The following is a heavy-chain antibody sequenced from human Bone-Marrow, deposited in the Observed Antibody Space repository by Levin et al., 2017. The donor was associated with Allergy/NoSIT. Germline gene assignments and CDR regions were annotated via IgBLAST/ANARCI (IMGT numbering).Heavy chain of an antibody. V-gene: IGHV1-69*04. CDR2: IIPILGLP. D-gene: IGHD5-12*01. J-gene: IGHJ4*02. Sequence: AASVKVSCKASGGTFSRFAISWVRQAPGQGLQWMGRIIPILGLPDYAQSFQDRITITADRSASTAFLEMRSLRSEDTAVYYCARPMSTGATRGLDYWGQGSLITVSS. CDR1: GGTFSRFA. CDR3: ARPMSTGATRGLDY.